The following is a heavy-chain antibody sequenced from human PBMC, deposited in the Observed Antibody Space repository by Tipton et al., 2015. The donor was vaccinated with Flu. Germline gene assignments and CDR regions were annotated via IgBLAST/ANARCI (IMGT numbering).Heavy chain of an antibody. J-gene: IGHJ4*02. CDR3: ATLTGDDY. V-gene: IGHV3-48*03. Sequence: SLRLSCAASGFTFSSYAMHWVRQAPGKGLEWVSYISSGGTTISYADSVRGRFTISRDNAKNALFLQLNSLRAEDTAVYYCATLTGDDYWGQGILVTVSS. CDR1: GFTFSSYA. CDR2: ISSGGTTI. D-gene: IGHD7-27*01.